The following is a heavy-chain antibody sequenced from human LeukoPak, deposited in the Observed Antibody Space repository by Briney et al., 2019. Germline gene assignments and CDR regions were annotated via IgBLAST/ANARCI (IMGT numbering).Heavy chain of an antibody. CDR2: IIPIFGTA. J-gene: IGHJ5*02. CDR1: GGTFSSYA. D-gene: IGHD3-10*01. Sequence: SVKVSCKASGGTFSSYAISWVRQAPGQGLEWMGGIIPIFGTANYAQKFQGRVTITTDESTSTAYMELSSLRSKDTAVYYCARVRGTYDRNWFDPWGQGTLVTVSS. CDR3: ARVRGTYDRNWFDP. V-gene: IGHV1-69*05.